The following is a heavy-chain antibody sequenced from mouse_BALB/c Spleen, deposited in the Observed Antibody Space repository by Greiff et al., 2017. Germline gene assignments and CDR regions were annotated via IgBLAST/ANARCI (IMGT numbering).Heavy chain of an antibody. J-gene: IGHJ4*01. V-gene: IGHV1-69*02. Sequence: VQLQQPGAELVRPGASVKLSCKASGYTFTSYWINWVKQRPGQGLEWIGNIYPSDSYTNYNQKFKDKATLTVDQSSSTAYMQLSSPTSEDSAVYYCARNYPTGRSAMDYWGQGTSVTVSS. CDR3: ARNYPTGRSAMDY. CDR1: GYTFTSYW. CDR2: IYPSDSYT. D-gene: IGHD1-1*02.